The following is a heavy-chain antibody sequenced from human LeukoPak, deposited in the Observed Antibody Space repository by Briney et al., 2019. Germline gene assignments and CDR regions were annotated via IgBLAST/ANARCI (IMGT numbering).Heavy chain of an antibody. CDR2: IYPGDSDT. D-gene: IGHD3-10*01. Sequence: GESLKISCKGSGYSFTSYWIGWVRQMPGKGLEWMGIIYPGDSDTRYSPSFRGQVTISADKSISTAYLQWSSLKASDTAMYYCARADVLLWFGELSWWFDPWGQGTLVTVSS. V-gene: IGHV5-51*01. CDR3: ARADVLLWFGELSWWFDP. CDR1: GYSFTSYW. J-gene: IGHJ5*02.